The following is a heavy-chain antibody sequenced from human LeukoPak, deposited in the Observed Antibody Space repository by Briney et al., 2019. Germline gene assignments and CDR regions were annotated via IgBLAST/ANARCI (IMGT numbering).Heavy chain of an antibody. CDR1: GFTFSSYG. D-gene: IGHD6-13*01. Sequence: GGTLRLSCAASGFTFSSYGMSWVRQAPGKGLEWVSVISGSGGSTYYADSVKGRFTISRDNSKNTLYLQMNSLRAEDTAVYYCAKDQSSSWAENWFDPWGQGTLVIVSS. V-gene: IGHV3-23*01. CDR3: AKDQSSSWAENWFDP. J-gene: IGHJ5*02. CDR2: ISGSGGST.